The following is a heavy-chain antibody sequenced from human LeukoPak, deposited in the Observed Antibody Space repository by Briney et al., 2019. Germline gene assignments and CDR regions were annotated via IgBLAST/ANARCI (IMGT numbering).Heavy chain of an antibody. CDR2: IYYSGST. Sequence: SETLSLTCTVSGGSISSYYWSWIRQPPGKGLEWIGYIYYSGSTNYKSSLKSRVTISVDTSKNQFSLKLSSVTAADTAVYYCARLSLRYDILTGYQNYFDYWGQGTLVTVSS. D-gene: IGHD3-9*01. CDR1: GGSISSYY. CDR3: ARLSLRYDILTGYQNYFDY. J-gene: IGHJ4*02. V-gene: IGHV4-59*08.